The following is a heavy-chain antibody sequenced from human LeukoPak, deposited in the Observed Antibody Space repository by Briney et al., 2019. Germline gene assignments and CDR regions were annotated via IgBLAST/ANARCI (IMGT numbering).Heavy chain of an antibody. J-gene: IGHJ4*02. D-gene: IGHD3-22*01. V-gene: IGHV1-46*01. CDR1: GYTFTSYY. CDR2: INPSGGST. CDR3: ARDLEYYYDSSGYLDY. Sequence: ASVKVSCKASGYTFTSYYMHWVRQAPGQGLEWMGIINPSGGSTSYAQKFQGRVTMTWDTSTSTVYMELSSLRSEDTAVYYCARDLEYYYDSSGYLDYWGQGTLVTVSS.